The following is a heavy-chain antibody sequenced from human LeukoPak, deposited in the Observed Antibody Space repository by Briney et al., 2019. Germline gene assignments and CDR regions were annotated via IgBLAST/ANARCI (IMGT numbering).Heavy chain of an antibody. V-gene: IGHV3-23*01. CDR1: GFTFSSYA. CDR2: ISGSGGST. CDR3: AKDEAVAGTLGYFDL. Sequence: GGSLRLSCAASGFTFSSYAMNWVRQAPGKGLEWVSAISGSGGSTYYADSVKGRFTISRDNSKNTLYLQMNSLRAEDTAVYYCAKDEAVAGTLGYFDLWGRGTLVTVSS. D-gene: IGHD6-19*01. J-gene: IGHJ2*01.